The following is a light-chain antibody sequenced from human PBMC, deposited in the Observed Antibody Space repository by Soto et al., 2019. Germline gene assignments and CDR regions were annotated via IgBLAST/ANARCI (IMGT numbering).Light chain of an antibody. CDR3: SLYTSSDTPYV. CDR1: SSDVGAYDY. CDR2: VVS. Sequence: QSVLTQPASVSGSPGQSITISCTGTSSDVGAYDYVSWYQQHPDKAPKLIIFVVSNRPSGVSNRFSGSKSGNTASLTISGIQAEDESDYYCSLYTSSDTPYVFGTGTKVTVL. J-gene: IGLJ1*01. V-gene: IGLV2-14*01.